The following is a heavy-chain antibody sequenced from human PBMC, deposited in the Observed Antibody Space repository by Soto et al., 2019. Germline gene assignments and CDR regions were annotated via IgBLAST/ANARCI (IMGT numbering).Heavy chain of an antibody. D-gene: IGHD2-15*01. J-gene: IGHJ5*01. CDR3: ARDVVVPYNWFDS. V-gene: IGHV4-59*01. CDR1: GGSISSYY. CDR2: IYYSGST. Sequence: SETLSLTCTVSGGSISSYYWSWIRQPPGKGLEWIGYIYYSGSTNYNPSLKSRVTISVDTSKNQFSLKLSSVTAADTAVYYCARDVVVPYNWFDSWGQGSLVTVSS.